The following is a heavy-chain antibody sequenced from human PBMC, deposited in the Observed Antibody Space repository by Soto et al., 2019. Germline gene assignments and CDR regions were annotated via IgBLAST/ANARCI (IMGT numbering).Heavy chain of an antibody. V-gene: IGHV4-31*03. Sequence: QVQLQESGPGLVKPSQTLSLTCTVSGGSISSGGYYWSWIRQHPGKGLEWIGYIYYSGSTHYNPSLKSRVTISVDPSKTQFPLKLSSVTAADTAVYYCASIRGGSRLAPMDVWGQGTTVTVSS. J-gene: IGHJ6*02. CDR1: GGSISSGGYY. CDR2: IYYSGST. CDR3: ASIRGGSRLAPMDV. D-gene: IGHD2-15*01.